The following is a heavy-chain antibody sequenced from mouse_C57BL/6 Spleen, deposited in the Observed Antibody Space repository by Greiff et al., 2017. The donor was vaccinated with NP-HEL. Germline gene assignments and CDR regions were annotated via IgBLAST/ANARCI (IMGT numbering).Heavy chain of an antibody. D-gene: IGHD2-5*01. CDR2: IYPGDGDT. J-gene: IGHJ1*03. V-gene: IGHV1-82*01. CDR3: FYYSNYDWYFDV. Sequence: QVQLKESGPELVKPGASVKISCKASGYAFSSSWMNWVKQRPGKGLEWIGRIYPGDGDTNYNGKFKGKATLTADKSSSTAYMQLSSLTSEDSAVYFCFYYSNYDWYFDVWGTGTTVTVSS. CDR1: GYAFSSSW.